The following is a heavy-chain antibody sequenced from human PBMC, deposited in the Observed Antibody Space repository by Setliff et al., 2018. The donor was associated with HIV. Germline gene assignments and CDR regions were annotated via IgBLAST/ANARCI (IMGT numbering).Heavy chain of an antibody. Sequence: SETLSLTCSVSGGPITTSTYYWGWIRQPPGKGLEWIGNIYQSGTTYYNSSLTSRVTISVDRSKNQFSLKLTSVTAADTAVYYCVRDNSYYYGSGGHHFYGVDVWGQGATVTVSS. V-gene: IGHV4-39*07. CDR1: GGPITTSTYY. CDR2: IYQSGTT. J-gene: IGHJ6*02. D-gene: IGHD3-10*01. CDR3: VRDNSYYYGSGGHHFYGVDV.